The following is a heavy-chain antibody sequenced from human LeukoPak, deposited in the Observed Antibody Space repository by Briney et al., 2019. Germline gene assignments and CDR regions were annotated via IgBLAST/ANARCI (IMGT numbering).Heavy chain of an antibody. V-gene: IGHV3-33*03. D-gene: IGHD3-3*01. J-gene: IGHJ6*03. CDR1: GFTFSTYG. CDR2: IWYDGSNK. Sequence: PGRSLRLSCAASGFTFSTYGMHWVRQAPGNGLEWVALIWYDGSNKYYADSVKGRFTISRDNAKNSLYLQMNSLRAEDTAVYYCAKVRFSRYYYYYMDVWGKGTTVTVSS. CDR3: AKVRFSRYYYYYMDV.